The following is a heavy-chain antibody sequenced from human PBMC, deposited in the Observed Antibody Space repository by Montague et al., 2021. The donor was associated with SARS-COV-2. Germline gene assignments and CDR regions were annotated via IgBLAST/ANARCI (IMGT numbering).Heavy chain of an antibody. V-gene: IGHV3-53*04. CDR1: GFTVSSNY. J-gene: IGHJ6*03. D-gene: IGHD1-7*01. CDR3: ARGPFDWNYLDCYYYMDV. CDR2: IYSGGST. Sequence: SQRLSCAASGFTVSSNYMSWVRQAPGKGLEWVSVIYSGGSTYYAGSVKGRFTISRHNSKNTLYLQMNSLRAEDTALYYCARGPFDWNYLDCYYYMDVWGKGTTVTVSS.